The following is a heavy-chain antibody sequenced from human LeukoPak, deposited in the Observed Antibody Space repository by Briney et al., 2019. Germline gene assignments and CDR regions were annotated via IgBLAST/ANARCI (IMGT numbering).Heavy chain of an antibody. Sequence: TLSLTCTVSGGSISSGGNFWSWIRQRPGQGLEWIGFIYYSGTTYSNPSLKSRVAISADTSKNEFSLKLNSLTAADTAVYYCARGGSGSYYSVYYAVDVWGQGTTVTVS. V-gene: IGHV4-31*03. J-gene: IGHJ6*02. D-gene: IGHD1-26*01. CDR1: GGSISSGGNF. CDR3: ARGGSGSYYSVYYAVDV. CDR2: IYYSGTT.